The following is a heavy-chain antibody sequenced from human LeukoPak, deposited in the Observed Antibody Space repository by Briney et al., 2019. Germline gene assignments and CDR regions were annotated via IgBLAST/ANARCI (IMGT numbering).Heavy chain of an antibody. CDR3: ARTMGSCSSTSCHTYGIDV. CDR2: ISANGATT. CDR1: GFTFSAYA. D-gene: IGHD2-2*01. Sequence: GGSLRLSCAASGFTFSAYAVRWVRQAPGKGLEWVSAISANGATTYYADSVKGRFTISRDNSQNTLYLQMNSLRAEDTALYHCARTMGSCSSTSCHTYGIDVWGQGTTVTVSS. J-gene: IGHJ6*02. V-gene: IGHV3-23*01.